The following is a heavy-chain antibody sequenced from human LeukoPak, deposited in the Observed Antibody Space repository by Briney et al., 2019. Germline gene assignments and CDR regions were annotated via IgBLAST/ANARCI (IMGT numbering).Heavy chain of an antibody. CDR2: ISGSGGST. J-gene: IGHJ4*02. Sequence: PGGSLRLSCAASGFTFSSYAMSWVRQAPGKGLEWVSAISGSGGSTYYADSVKGRFTISRDNSKNTLYLQMNSLRAEGTAVYYCAKRPSYGSGSYYFDYWGQGTLVTVSS. D-gene: IGHD3-10*01. CDR3: AKRPSYGSGSYYFDY. CDR1: GFTFSSYA. V-gene: IGHV3-23*01.